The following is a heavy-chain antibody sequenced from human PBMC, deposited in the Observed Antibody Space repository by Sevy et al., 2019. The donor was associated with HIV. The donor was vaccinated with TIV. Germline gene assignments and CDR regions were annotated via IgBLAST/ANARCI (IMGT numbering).Heavy chain of an antibody. J-gene: IGHJ5*02. Sequence: GSLRLSCAASGFTFSTYEMNWVRQAPGEGLEWISYISSDGSTIYYADSVKGRFTISRDNAKNSLYLQMNSLRAEDTAVYYCARASGLVPFDTWGQGTLVTVSS. V-gene: IGHV3-48*03. D-gene: IGHD1-26*01. CDR2: ISSDGSTI. CDR3: ARASGLVPFDT. CDR1: GFTFSTYE.